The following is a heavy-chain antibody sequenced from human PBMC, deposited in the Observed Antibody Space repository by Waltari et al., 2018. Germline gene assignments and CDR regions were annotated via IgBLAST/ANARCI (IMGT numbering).Heavy chain of an antibody. CDR3: ARHNSGYYTPHDY. V-gene: IGHV4-39*01. D-gene: IGHD3-22*01. Sequence: QLQLQESGPGLVKPSETLSLTCTVSGGSMNGYYWGWIRPSPGKGLECIGSVFYTVTTYYKPSLKSRLTRSIDTSKNQFSLRLASVTAADTAVYYCARHNSGYYTPHDYWGQGTQVTVSS. CDR2: VFYTVTT. CDR1: GGSMNGYY. J-gene: IGHJ4*02.